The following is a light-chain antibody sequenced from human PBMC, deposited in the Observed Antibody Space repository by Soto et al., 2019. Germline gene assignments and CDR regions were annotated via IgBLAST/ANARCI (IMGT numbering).Light chain of an antibody. Sequence: EIVMTQSPATLSVSPGERATLSCRASQSVSGNLAWYQQKPGQPPRLLIYGASTRATGIPARFSGSGSRTEFTLTISSLQSEDFSVYYCQQYNNCTLTFGQGTRLE. CDR3: QQYNNCTLT. V-gene: IGKV3-15*01. CDR1: QSVSGN. J-gene: IGKJ5*01. CDR2: GAS.